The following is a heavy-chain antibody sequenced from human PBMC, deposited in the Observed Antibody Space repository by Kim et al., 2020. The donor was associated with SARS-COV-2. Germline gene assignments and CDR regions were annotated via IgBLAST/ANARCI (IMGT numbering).Heavy chain of an antibody. Sequence: GGSLRLSCAASGFTFSSYGMHWVRQAPGKGLEWVAVIWYDRSNKYYVDSVKGRFTISRDNSKNTLYLQMNSLRAEDTAVYYCAKDRRYGGNPNLDYWGQGTLVTVSS. D-gene: IGHD2-15*01. V-gene: IGHV3-33*06. CDR1: GFTFSSYG. CDR3: AKDRRYGGNPNLDY. CDR2: IWYDRSNK. J-gene: IGHJ4*02.